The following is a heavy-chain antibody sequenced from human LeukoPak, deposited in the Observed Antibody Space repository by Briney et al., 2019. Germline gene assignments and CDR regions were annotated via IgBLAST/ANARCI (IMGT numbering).Heavy chain of an antibody. CDR2: IFPADSDT. CDR3: ARPPGVGATSFDY. CDR1: GYSFSNYW. J-gene: IGHJ4*02. D-gene: IGHD1-26*01. V-gene: IGHV5-51*01. Sequence: GESLKISCKGSGYSFSNYWIAWVRRMPGKGLELMGIIFPADSDTRYSPSLQGQVTISVDKSINTAYLQWSSLKASDSAMYYCARPPGVGATSFDYWGQGTLVTVSS.